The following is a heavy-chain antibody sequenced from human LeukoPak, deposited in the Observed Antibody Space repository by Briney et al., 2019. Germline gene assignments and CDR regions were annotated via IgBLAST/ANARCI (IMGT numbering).Heavy chain of an antibody. V-gene: IGHV3-74*01. CDR2: INTDGSST. CDR3: ASITGTPALGE. D-gene: IGHD1-20*01. J-gene: IGHJ4*02. CDR1: GFTLSSYW. Sequence: GGSLSLLCAASGFTLSSYWMLWVRQAPGKGLVWVSRINTDGSSTSYADSVKGRFTISRDNAKNTLYLQMNSVRAEDTAVYYCASITGTPALGEWGQGTLVTVSS.